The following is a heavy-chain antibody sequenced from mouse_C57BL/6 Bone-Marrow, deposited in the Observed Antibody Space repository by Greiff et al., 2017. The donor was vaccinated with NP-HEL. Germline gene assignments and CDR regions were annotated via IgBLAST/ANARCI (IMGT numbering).Heavy chain of an antibody. Sequence: QVQLQQSGPELVRPGVSVKISCKGSGYTFTDYAMHWVKQSHAKSLEWIGVISTYYGDTNYNQKFKGKATLTVDKSSSTAYMQLSSLTSEDSAVYYCAIPPYYFDYWGQGTTLTVSS. J-gene: IGHJ2*01. V-gene: IGHV1-67*01. CDR3: AIPPYYFDY. D-gene: IGHD5-1*01. CDR1: GYTFTDYA. CDR2: ISTYYGDT.